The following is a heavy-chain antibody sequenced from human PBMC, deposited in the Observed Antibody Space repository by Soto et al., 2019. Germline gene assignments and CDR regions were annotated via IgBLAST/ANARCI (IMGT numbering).Heavy chain of an antibody. J-gene: IGHJ6*02. V-gene: IGHV3-48*02. CDR3: ARERVPAANRGYYYGMDV. CDR2: ISSSSSTI. Sequence: GGSRRLACAASGFTFSSYSMNWVRQAPGKGLEWVSYISSSSSTIYYADPVKGRFTISRDNAKNSLYLQMNSLRDEDTAVYYCARERVPAANRGYYYGMDVWGQGTTVTVSS. D-gene: IGHD2-2*01. CDR1: GFTFSSYS.